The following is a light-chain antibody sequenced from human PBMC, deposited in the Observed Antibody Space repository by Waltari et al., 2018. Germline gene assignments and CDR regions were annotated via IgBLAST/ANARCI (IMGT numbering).Light chain of an antibody. CDR1: LSILHSSENKNY. V-gene: IGKV4-1*01. CDR3: QQYYSTPFT. CDR2: GAS. J-gene: IGKJ3*01. Sequence: DIVMTQSPDSLSVSLGARATITCKSSLSILHSSENKNYLGWYQQKSGQSPKLLIYGASTRESGVPDRFSGSGSGTDFTLTISSLQAEDVAVYYCQQYYSTPFTFGPGTKVDIK.